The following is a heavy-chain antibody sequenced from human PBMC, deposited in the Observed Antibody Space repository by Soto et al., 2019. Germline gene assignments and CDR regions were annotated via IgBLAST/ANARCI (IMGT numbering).Heavy chain of an antibody. CDR3: VMVDNYVTPTPQDV. Sequence: QVQLVQSGDEVKKPGASVKVSCKASGYIFVNYGIAWVRQAPGQGLEWMGGISPYTGNTHSATKVQGRLTMTTDTSTSTAYMHLGSLTSDDTAVYYCVMVDNYVTPTPQDVWGQGTAVTVSS. D-gene: IGHD3-16*01. CDR2: ISPYTGNT. J-gene: IGHJ6*02. CDR1: GYIFVNYG. V-gene: IGHV1-18*01.